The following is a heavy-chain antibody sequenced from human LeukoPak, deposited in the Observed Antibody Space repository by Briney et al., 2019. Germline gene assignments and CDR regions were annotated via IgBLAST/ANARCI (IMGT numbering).Heavy chain of an antibody. CDR2: IYHSGST. CDR1: GYSISSGYY. Sequence: SETLSLTCAVSGYSISSGYYWGWIRQPPGKGLEWIGSIYHSGSTYYNPSLKSRVTISVDTSKNQLSLKLSSVTAADTAVYYCARGIMITFGGETYFDYWGQGTLVTVSS. V-gene: IGHV4-38-2*01. CDR3: ARGIMITFGGETYFDY. D-gene: IGHD3-16*01. J-gene: IGHJ4*02.